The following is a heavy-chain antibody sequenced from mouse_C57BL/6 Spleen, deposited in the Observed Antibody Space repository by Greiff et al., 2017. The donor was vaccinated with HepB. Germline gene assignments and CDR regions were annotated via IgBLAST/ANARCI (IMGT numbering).Heavy chain of an antibody. J-gene: IGHJ3*01. CDR1: GYTFTDYN. CDR2: INPNNGGT. V-gene: IGHV1-18*01. D-gene: IGHD2-12*01. Sequence: EVQLQQSGPELVKPGASVKIPCKASGYTFTDYNMDWVKQSHGKSLEWIGDINPNNGGTIYNQKFKGKATLTVDKSSSTAYIERRSLTSEDTAVYYCARINDVGWFAYWGQGTLVTVSA. CDR3: ARINDVGWFAY.